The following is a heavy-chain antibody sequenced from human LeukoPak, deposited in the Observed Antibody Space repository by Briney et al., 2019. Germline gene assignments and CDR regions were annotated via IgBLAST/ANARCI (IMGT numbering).Heavy chain of an antibody. CDR2: IWYDGSNE. CDR1: GFSFTTHG. V-gene: IGHV3-33*01. CDR3: ARDGYSGSFLNS. J-gene: IGHJ4*02. Sequence: PGTSLRLSCVASGFSFTTHGMHWVRQAPGKGLEWVALIWYDGSNENYAESVKGRFTISGDNSRNTLYLQMNSLRVEDTAVYYCARDGYSGSFLNSWGQGTLVTVSS. D-gene: IGHD1-26*01.